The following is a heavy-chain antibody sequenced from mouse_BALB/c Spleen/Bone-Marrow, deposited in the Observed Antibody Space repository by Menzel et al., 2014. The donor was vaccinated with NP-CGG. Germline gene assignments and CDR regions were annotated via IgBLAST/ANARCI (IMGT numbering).Heavy chain of an antibody. J-gene: IGHJ4*01. CDR1: GYTLTSYT. D-gene: IGHD4-1*02. CDR2: ITPNSDHT. Sequence: QVQLKEVGAEPARPGASVKKSCKASGYTLTSYTMHWGKQRPGQGLEWIGYITPNSDHTNYNQKFKDRATLTADKSSSTAYMQLSSLTSEDSAIYYCSRSTFAHVMDSWGQGTSVTVSS. CDR3: SRSTFAHVMDS. V-gene: IGHV1-4*01.